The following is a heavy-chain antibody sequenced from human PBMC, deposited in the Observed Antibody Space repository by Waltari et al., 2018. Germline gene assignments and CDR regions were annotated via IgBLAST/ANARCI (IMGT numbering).Heavy chain of an antibody. Sequence: EVQLLESGGGLVQPGGSLRLSCAASGFTLSSYAMSWVRQAPGKGLEWVSAISGSGGSTYYADSVKGRFTISRDNSKNTLYLQMNSLRAEDTAVYYCAKEDYDILTGYLYGMDVWGQGTTVTVSS. CDR1: GFTLSSYA. V-gene: IGHV3-23*01. CDR3: AKEDYDILTGYLYGMDV. CDR2: ISGSGGST. J-gene: IGHJ6*02. D-gene: IGHD3-9*01.